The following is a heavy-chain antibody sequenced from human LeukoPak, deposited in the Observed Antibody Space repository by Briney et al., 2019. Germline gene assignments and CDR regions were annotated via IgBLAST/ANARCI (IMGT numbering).Heavy chain of an antibody. CDR2: INPNSGVT. CDR1: GYTFTGYY. CDR3: ARWVGYDFWSGYYRYYYYMDV. J-gene: IGHJ6*03. Sequence: ASVKVSCKSSGYTFTGYYMHWVRQAPGQGLEWMGWINPNSGVTDFAQKFQGRVTMTRDTSISTAYMELSRLRSDDTAVYYCARWVGYDFWSGYYRYYYYMDVWGKGTTVTVSS. V-gene: IGHV1-2*02. D-gene: IGHD3-3*01.